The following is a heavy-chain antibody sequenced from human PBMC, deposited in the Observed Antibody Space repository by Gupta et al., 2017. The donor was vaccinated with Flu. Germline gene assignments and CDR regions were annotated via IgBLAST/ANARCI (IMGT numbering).Heavy chain of an antibody. D-gene: IGHD3-16*01. Sequence: WVSYISLSGSVTYYSESVEGRFTTSRDNAKKELFLQMNSLRAEDTAVYYCARDTLMIYNHYFDNWGQGSLVTVAS. CDR3: ARDTLMIYNHYFDN. V-gene: IGHV3-11*01. J-gene: IGHJ4*02. CDR2: ISLSGSVT.